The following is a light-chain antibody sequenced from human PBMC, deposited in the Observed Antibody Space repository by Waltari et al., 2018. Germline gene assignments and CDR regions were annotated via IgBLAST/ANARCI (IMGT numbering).Light chain of an antibody. CDR2: RNN. CDR3: AAWDDSLSVV. Sequence: QSVLTQPPSASGTPGQRVTISCSGSSSHIGSNYVYWYQQLPGTTPKLLIYRNNQRPSGVPDRFSGSKSVTSASLVISGLRSEDEADYYCAAWDDSLSVVFGGGTKLTVL. CDR1: SSHIGSNY. J-gene: IGLJ2*01. V-gene: IGLV1-47*01.